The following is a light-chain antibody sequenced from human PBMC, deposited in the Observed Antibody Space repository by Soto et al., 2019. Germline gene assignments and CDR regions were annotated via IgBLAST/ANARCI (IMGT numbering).Light chain of an antibody. CDR1: QSISGSY. CDR2: GTS. V-gene: IGKV3-20*01. Sequence: EIVLTQSPGTLSLSPGEGATLSCRASQSISGSYLAWYQQKPGQAPRPLLYGTSIRATGIPDRFRGSGSGTDFTLTISRLEPEDFAIYFCQQYHGSPQTFGQGTKVEI. J-gene: IGKJ1*01. CDR3: QQYHGSPQT.